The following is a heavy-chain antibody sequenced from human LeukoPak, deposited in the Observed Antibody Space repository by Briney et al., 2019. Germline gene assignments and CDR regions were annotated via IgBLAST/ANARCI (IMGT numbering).Heavy chain of an antibody. J-gene: IGHJ6*02. Sequence: GGSLRLSCVGAGFTFSNHWMNWARQAPGKGLEWVASINHSGNVNYYVDSVKGRFTISRDNAKNSLYLQMSNLRAEDTAVYFCARGGGLDVWGQGATVTVSS. CDR2: INHSGNVN. V-gene: IGHV3-7*03. D-gene: IGHD3-16*01. CDR3: ARGGGLDV. CDR1: GFTFSNHW.